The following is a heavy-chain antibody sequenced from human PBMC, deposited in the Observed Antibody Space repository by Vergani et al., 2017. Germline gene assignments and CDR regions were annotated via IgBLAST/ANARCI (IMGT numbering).Heavy chain of an antibody. CDR3: AKDITISWGGMDV. CDR2: ISWDGGST. CDR1: GFTFDDYT. J-gene: IGHJ6*02. V-gene: IGHV3-43*01. D-gene: IGHD5-12*01. Sequence: EVQLVESGGVVVQPGGSLRLSCAASGFTFDDYTMHWVRQAPGKGLEWVSLISWDGGSTYYADSVKGRFTISRDNSKNSLYLQMNSLRTEDTALYYCAKDITISWGGMDVWGQGTTVTVSS.